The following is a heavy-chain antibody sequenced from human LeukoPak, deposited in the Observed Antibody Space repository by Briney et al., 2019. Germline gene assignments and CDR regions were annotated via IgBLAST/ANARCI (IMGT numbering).Heavy chain of an antibody. J-gene: IGHJ6*03. CDR3: ARGPGGRSGYYPLEDYYYYYYMDV. Sequence: ASVKVSCKASGYTFTSYGINWVRQAPGQGLEWMGWIRVYNGNTNYAQKLRGRVTMTTDTSTSTAYMELRSLRSDDTAVYYCARGPGGRSGYYPLEDYYYYYYMDVWGKGTTVTVSS. V-gene: IGHV1-18*01. D-gene: IGHD3-22*01. CDR2: IRVYNGNT. CDR1: GYTFTSYG.